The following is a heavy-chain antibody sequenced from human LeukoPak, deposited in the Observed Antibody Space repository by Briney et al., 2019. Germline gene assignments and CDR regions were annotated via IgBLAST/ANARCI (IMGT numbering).Heavy chain of an antibody. CDR1: GFTFSSYW. D-gene: IGHD3-22*01. CDR3: ARAPSEIGGYYPEYFRH. Sequence: GGSPRLSCAASGFTFSSYWMHWVRQAPGKGLVWVSSIKSDGSTNYADSVKGRFTISRDNAKNTLSLQMNSLRAEDTGVYYCARAPSEIGGYYPEYFRHWGQGTLVTVSS. V-gene: IGHV3-74*01. J-gene: IGHJ1*01. CDR2: IKSDGST.